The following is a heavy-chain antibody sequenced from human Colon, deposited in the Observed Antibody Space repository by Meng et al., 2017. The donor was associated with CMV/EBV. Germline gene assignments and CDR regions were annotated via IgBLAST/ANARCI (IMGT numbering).Heavy chain of an antibody. V-gene: IGHV1-18*01. CDR1: GYSFISYG. D-gene: IGHD2-2*01. CDR3: ARDISGGGSTSQIPFDY. J-gene: IGHJ4*02. CDR2: ISGNHANNNNI. Sequence: ASVTVSCKTSGYSFISYGVSWVRQAPGQGLEWMGWISGNHANNNNIKYIQKLQGRVTLTTDTSTSTAYMELRGLRSDDTAVYYCARDISGGGSTSQIPFDYWGQGTLVTVSS.